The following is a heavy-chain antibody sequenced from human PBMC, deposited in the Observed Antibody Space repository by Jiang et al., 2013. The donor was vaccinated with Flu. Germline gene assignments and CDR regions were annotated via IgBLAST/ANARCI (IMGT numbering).Heavy chain of an antibody. J-gene: IGHJ4*02. CDR3: AKEVRSSGPNDY. CDR2: ISYDGSNK. V-gene: IGHV3-30*18. Sequence: LRLSCAASGFTFSSYGMHWVRQAPGKGLEWVAVISYDGSNKYYADSVKGRFTISRDNSKNTLYLQMNSLRAEDTAVYYCAKEVRSSGPNDYWGQGTLVTVSS. CDR1: GFTFSSYG. D-gene: IGHD3-22*01.